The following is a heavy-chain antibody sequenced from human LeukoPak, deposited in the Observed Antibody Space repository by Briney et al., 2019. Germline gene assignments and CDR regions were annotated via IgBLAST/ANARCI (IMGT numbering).Heavy chain of an antibody. Sequence: GGSQRLSCAASGFTFSKYSMSWVRQAPGKGLECVANIKEDGSEEYYVDSVKGRFTISRDNAKNSLYLQMNSLRVEDTAVYYCSRSPYWGQGTLVTVSS. CDR3: SRSPY. J-gene: IGHJ4*02. CDR1: GFTFSKYS. CDR2: IKEDGSEE. V-gene: IGHV3-7*01.